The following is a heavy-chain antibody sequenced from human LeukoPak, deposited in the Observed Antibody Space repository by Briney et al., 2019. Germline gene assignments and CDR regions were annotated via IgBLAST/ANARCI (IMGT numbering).Heavy chain of an antibody. V-gene: IGHV4-59*08. CDR2: IYYSGTT. D-gene: IGHD4-17*01. CDR3: ARGMTTGPDP. CDR1: GGSISSYS. Sequence: SETLSLTCTVSGGSISSYSWSWIRQPPGKGLGWIGYIYYSGTTNYNPSLKSRLTISVDTSKNQFSLKRNSVTAADTAVYYCARGMTTGPDPWGQGTLVTVSS. J-gene: IGHJ5*02.